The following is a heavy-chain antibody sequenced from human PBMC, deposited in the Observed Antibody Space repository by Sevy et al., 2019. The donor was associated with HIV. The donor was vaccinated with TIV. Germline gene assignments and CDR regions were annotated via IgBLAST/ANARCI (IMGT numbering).Heavy chain of an antibody. J-gene: IGHJ3*02. Sequence: GGSLRLSCAASGFTFSSYWMSWVRQAPGKGLEWVANIKQDGSEKYYVDSVKGRFTISRDNAKNSLYLQMNSLRAEDTAVYYCARESYDSSGYGAFDIWGQGTMVTVSS. D-gene: IGHD3-22*01. CDR2: IKQDGSEK. V-gene: IGHV3-7*01. CDR1: GFTFSSYW. CDR3: ARESYDSSGYGAFDI.